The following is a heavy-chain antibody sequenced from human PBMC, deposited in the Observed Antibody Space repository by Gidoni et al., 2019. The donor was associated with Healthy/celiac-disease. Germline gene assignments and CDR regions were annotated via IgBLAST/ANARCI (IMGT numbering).Heavy chain of an antibody. Sequence: EVQLLESGGGLVQPGGSLRLSCAASGFHFSSYAMRWVRQAPGKGLGWVSAISGSGGSTYYADSVKGRFTISRDNSKNTLYLQMNSLRAEDTAVYYCAKDRGRYFDWLFHYWGQGTLVTVSS. CDR3: AKDRGRYFDWLFHY. CDR2: ISGSGGST. V-gene: IGHV3-23*01. J-gene: IGHJ4*02. CDR1: GFHFSSYA. D-gene: IGHD3-9*01.